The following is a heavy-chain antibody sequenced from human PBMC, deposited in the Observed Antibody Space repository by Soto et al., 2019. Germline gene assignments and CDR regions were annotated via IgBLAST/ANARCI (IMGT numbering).Heavy chain of an antibody. J-gene: IGHJ3*01. CDR3: ARDRSDSSRADSFDV. CDR2: IYRGVST. CDR1: GFTVSNTY. Sequence: GGSLRLSCAVSGFTVSNTYMSWVRQAPGKGLEWVAVIYRGVSTHYADSVKGRFTISRDDSKNTIYLQMNSLRAEDAAVYYCARDRSDSSRADSFDVWGQGTMVTVSS. V-gene: IGHV3-53*01. D-gene: IGHD6-25*01.